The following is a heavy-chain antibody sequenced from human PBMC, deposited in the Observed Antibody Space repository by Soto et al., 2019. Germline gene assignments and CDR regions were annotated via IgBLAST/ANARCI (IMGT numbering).Heavy chain of an antibody. Sequence: PGGSLRLSCAASGVTFCSYAMHWVRQAPGKGLEWVAVISYDGSNKYYADSVQGRFTISRDNSDNTLSLHMHSLGAEDTGLYFCAKGSDVIYTYWYFDLWGRGTLVTVSS. D-gene: IGHD3-9*01. CDR1: GVTFCSYA. V-gene: IGHV3-30-3*01. CDR2: ISYDGSNK. J-gene: IGHJ2*01. CDR3: AKGSDVIYTYWYFDL.